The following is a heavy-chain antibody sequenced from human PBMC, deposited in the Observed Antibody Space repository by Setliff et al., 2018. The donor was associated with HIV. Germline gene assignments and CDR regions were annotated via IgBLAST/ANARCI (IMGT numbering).Heavy chain of an antibody. D-gene: IGHD1-26*01. CDR1: GGSISSSSYY. Sequence: KTSETLSLTCTVSGGSISSSSYYWGWIRQPPGKGLEWIGSIYYSGSTYYNPSLKSRVTISVDTSKNQFSLRLSSVTAADTAVYYCAKIDGAVGATDWFDPWGQGTLVTVSS. CDR2: IYYSGST. V-gene: IGHV4-39*01. CDR3: AKIDGAVGATDWFDP. J-gene: IGHJ5*02.